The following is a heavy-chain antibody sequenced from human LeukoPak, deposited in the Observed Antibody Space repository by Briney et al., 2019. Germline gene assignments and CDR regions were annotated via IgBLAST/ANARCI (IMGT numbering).Heavy chain of an antibody. D-gene: IGHD6-19*01. CDR3: ARLSSGWYYYYYYMNI. Sequence: GASVTVSFKASGYTFTGYYMHWVRQAPGQGLEWMGWMNPNSGDTGYPQKFPGRVTMTRDTSITTAYMELISLRSEDTAVYYCARLSSGWYYYYYYMNIWGTGNTVTISS. V-gene: IGHV1-8*02. CDR2: MNPNSGDT. J-gene: IGHJ6*03. CDR1: GYTFTGYY.